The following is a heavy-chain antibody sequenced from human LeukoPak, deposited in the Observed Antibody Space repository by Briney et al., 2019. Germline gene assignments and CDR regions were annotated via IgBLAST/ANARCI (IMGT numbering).Heavy chain of an antibody. CDR1: GDSVSTNSAA. CDR2: TYYRSKWFS. D-gene: IGHD6-13*01. Sequence: SQTLSLTCAISGDSVSTNSAAWNWIRQSPSRGLEWLGRTYYRSKWFSDYGVSVKSRIIVNPDTSKNQFSLQLSSVTPEDTAVYYCAREASSTFDYWGQGTLVTISS. V-gene: IGHV6-1*01. CDR3: AREASSTFDY. J-gene: IGHJ4*02.